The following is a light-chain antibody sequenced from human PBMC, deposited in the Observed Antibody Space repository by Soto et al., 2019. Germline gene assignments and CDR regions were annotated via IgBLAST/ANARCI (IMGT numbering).Light chain of an antibody. V-gene: IGKV3-15*01. CDR1: QSVSSN. Sequence: ELVMTQSPATLSVSPGERATLSCRASQSVSSNLAWYQQKPGQAPRLLIYGASTRATGIPARFSGSGSGTEFTLTNSSLQSEDFAVYYCQQYNNWPPYTFGQGTKVDIK. J-gene: IGKJ2*01. CDR2: GAS. CDR3: QQYNNWPPYT.